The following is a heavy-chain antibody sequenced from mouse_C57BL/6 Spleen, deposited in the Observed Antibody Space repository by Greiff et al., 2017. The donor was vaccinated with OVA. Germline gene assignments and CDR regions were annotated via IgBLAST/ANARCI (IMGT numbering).Heavy chain of an antibody. CDR1: GYTFTSYW. V-gene: IGHV1-64*01. CDR3: ARSVIYYDYDVAY. J-gene: IGHJ3*01. Sequence: QVQLKQSGAELVKPGASVKLSCKASGYTFTSYWMHWVKQRPGQGLEWIGMIHPNSGSTNYNEKFKSKATLTVDKSSSTAYMQLSSLTSEDSAVYYCARSVIYYDYDVAYWGQGTLVTVSA. CDR2: IHPNSGST. D-gene: IGHD2-4*01.